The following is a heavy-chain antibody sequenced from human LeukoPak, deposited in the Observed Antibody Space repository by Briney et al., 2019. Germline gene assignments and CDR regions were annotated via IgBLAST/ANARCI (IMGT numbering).Heavy chain of an antibody. CDR2: ISSSSSYI. CDR1: GFTFSSYS. V-gene: IGHV3-21*01. D-gene: IGHD6-6*01. J-gene: IGHJ4*02. CDR3: ARDPEYSSSSFDY. Sequence: PGGSLRLSCAASGFTFSSYSMNWVRQAPGKGLEWVSSISSSSSYIYYADSVKGRFTISRDNAKNSPYLQMNSLRAEDTAVYYCARDPEYSSSSFDYWGQGTLVTVSS.